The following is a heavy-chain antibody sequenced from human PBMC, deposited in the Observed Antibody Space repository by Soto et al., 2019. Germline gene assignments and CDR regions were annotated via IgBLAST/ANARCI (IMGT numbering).Heavy chain of an antibody. Sequence: GGSLRLSCAASGFTFSSYSMNWVRQAPGKGLEWVSYISSSSSTIYYADSVKGRFTISRDNAKNSLYPQMNSLRAEDTAVYYCVRDPCISTSCYGWYYYYYMDVWGKGTTVTVSS. J-gene: IGHJ6*03. V-gene: IGHV3-48*01. CDR3: VRDPCISTSCYGWYYYYYMDV. CDR1: GFTFSSYS. CDR2: ISSSSSTI. D-gene: IGHD2-2*01.